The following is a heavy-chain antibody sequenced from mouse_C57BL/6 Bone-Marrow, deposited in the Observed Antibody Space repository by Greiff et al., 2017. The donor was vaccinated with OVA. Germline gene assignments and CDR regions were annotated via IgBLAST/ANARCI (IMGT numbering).Heavy chain of an antibody. V-gene: IGHV1-81*01. CDR3: ARYYYGSSSYFDY. CDR1: GYTFTSSG. Sequence: VQLQHSGAELARPGASVKLSCKASGYTFTSSGISWVKQRTGQGLEWIGEIYPRSGNTYYNEKFKGKATLTADKSSSTAYMELRSLTSEDSAVYFCARYYYGSSSYFDYWGQGTTLTVSS. J-gene: IGHJ2*01. CDR2: IYPRSGNT. D-gene: IGHD1-1*01.